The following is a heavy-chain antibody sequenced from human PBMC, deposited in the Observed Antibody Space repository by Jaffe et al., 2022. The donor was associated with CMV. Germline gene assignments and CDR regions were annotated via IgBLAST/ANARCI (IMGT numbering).Heavy chain of an antibody. Sequence: EVQLVESGGGLVQPGGSLRLSCAASGFTFSSYEMNWVRQAPGKGLEWVSYISSSGSTIYYADSVKGRFTISRDNAKNSLYLQMNSLRAEDTAVYYCARDLWGGSQKPAGFDYWGQGTLVTVSS. V-gene: IGHV3-48*03. CDR2: ISSSGSTI. D-gene: IGHD1-26*01. CDR1: GFTFSSYE. J-gene: IGHJ4*02. CDR3: ARDLWGGSQKPAGFDY.